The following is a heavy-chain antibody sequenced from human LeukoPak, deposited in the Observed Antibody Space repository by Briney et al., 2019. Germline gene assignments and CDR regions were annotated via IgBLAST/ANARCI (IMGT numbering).Heavy chain of an antibody. CDR1: GGSISSSNW. CDR2: IYHSGGT. V-gene: IGHV4-4*02. J-gene: IGHJ4*02. D-gene: IGHD3-22*01. Sequence: SGTLSLTCAVSGGSISSSNWWSWVRQPPGKGLEWIGEIYHSGGTNYNPSLKSRVTISVDKSKNQFSLKLSSVTAADTAVYYCARDGYDSSGYYYDYWGQGTLVTVSS. CDR3: ARDGYDSSGYYYDY.